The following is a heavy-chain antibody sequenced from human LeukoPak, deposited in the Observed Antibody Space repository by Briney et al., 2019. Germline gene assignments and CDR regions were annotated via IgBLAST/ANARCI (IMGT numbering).Heavy chain of an antibody. Sequence: GGSLRLSCAASGFTVSSNYMSWVRQAPGKGLEWVSVIYSGGSTYYADSVKGRFTISRDNSKNTLYLQMNSLRAEDTAVYYCASNTDYDSSGYYYHYWGQGTLVTVSS. CDR3: ASNTDYDSSGYYYHY. CDR1: GFTVSSNY. CDR2: IYSGGST. V-gene: IGHV3-53*01. J-gene: IGHJ4*02. D-gene: IGHD3-22*01.